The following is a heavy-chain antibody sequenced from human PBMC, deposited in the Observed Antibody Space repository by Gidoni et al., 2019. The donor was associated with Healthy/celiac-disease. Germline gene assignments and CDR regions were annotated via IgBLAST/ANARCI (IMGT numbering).Heavy chain of an antibody. J-gene: IGHJ4*02. V-gene: IGHV3-30-3*01. CDR2: ISYDGSNK. D-gene: IGHD2-2*01. CDR3: ARVVVVPAAMDY. CDR1: GFTFSSYA. Sequence: QVQLVESGGGVVQPGRSLRLSCAASGFTFSSYAMHWVRQAPGKGLEWVAVISYDGSNKYYADSVKGRFTISRDNSKNTLYLQMNSLRAEDTAVYYCARVVVVPAAMDYWGQGTLVTVSS.